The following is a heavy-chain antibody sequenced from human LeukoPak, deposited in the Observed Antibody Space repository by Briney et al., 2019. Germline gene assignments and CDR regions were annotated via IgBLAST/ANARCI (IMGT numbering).Heavy chain of an antibody. Sequence: SETLSLTSSVSVGSISSYYWSLIRQPPGKGLELIGYIYYSGSTNYNPSLKSRVTISVDTSKNQFSLKLSSVTASDTAVYYCARFMVRGRYYYYGMDVWGQGTTVTVSS. J-gene: IGHJ6*02. CDR1: VGSISSYY. V-gene: IGHV4-59*08. CDR3: ARFMVRGRYYYYGMDV. CDR2: IYYSGST. D-gene: IGHD3-10*01.